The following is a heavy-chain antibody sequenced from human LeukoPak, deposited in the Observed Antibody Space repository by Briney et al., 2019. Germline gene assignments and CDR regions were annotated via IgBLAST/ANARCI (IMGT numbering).Heavy chain of an antibody. CDR2: ISSSSSYI. Sequence: GGSLRLSCAASGFTFSSYSMSWVRQAPGKGLEWVSSISSSSSYIYYADLVKGRFTISRDNAKNSLYLQMNSLRAEDTAVYYCARDRPSDFWSGYYYYWGQGTLVTVSS. V-gene: IGHV3-21*01. CDR1: GFTFSSYS. CDR3: ARDRPSDFWSGYYYY. J-gene: IGHJ4*02. D-gene: IGHD3-3*01.